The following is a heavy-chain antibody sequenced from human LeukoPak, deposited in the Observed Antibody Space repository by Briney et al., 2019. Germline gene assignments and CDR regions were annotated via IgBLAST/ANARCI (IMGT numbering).Heavy chain of an antibody. Sequence: PGGSLRLSCAASGFTFSDYYMSWIRQAPGKGLEWVSSISSSSSYIYYADSVKGRFTISRDNAKNSLYLQMNSLRAEDTAVYYCARDVGYGDYVGYWGQGTLVTVSS. D-gene: IGHD4-17*01. J-gene: IGHJ4*02. CDR3: ARDVGYGDYVGY. CDR1: GFTFSDYY. V-gene: IGHV3-11*06. CDR2: ISSSSSYI.